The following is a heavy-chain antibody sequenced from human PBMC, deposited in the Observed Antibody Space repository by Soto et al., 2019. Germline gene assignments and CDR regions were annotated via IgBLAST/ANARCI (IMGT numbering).Heavy chain of an antibody. V-gene: IGHV5-51*01. CDR1: GYNFPTYW. Sequence: PGESLKISCKGSGYNFPTYWIAWVRQMPGKGLEWMGIFYPGDSDTRYSPSFQGQVTISGDKSISTAYLQWSSLKASDTAMYYCARLTADYYDSSGYYFDYWGQGTLVTVSS. CDR2: FYPGDSDT. CDR3: ARLTADYYDSSGYYFDY. J-gene: IGHJ4*02. D-gene: IGHD3-22*01.